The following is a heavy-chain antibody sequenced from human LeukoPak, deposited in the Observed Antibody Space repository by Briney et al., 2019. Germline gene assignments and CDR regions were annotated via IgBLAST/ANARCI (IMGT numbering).Heavy chain of an antibody. D-gene: IGHD5-18*01. CDR2: IRSKAYGGTT. V-gene: IGHV3-49*04. CDR1: GFTFGDYA. CDR3: TRGPDLDTVLGRGLMFTVLFDF. Sequence: QSGGSLRLSCTASGFTFGDYAMSWVRQAPGKGLEWVGFIRSKAYGGTTEYAASVKGRFTISRDESKSIAYLQMNSLKTEDTAVYYCTRGPDLDTVLGRGLMFTVLFDFWGQGTLVTVSS. J-gene: IGHJ4*02.